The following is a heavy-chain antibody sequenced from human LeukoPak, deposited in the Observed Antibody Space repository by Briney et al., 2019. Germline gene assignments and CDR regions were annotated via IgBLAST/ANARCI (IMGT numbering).Heavy chain of an antibody. J-gene: IGHJ4*02. CDR3: ACQRGGGTCDWCEGLDY. Sequence: GEPLQSSGRSSGSCFSTCRISGVRQLAGKGLGGLRMISPSDSYTNYSPSFQGHVTISVDKSISTAYLQWGRLKASDTAMDYCACQRGGGTCDWCEGLDYWGQGTLITVSS. CDR2: ISPSDSYT. V-gene: IGHV5-10-1*01. D-gene: IGHD2-15*01. CDR1: GSCFSTCR.